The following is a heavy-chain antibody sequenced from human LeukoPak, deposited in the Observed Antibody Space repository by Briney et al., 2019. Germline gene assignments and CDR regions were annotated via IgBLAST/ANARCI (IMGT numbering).Heavy chain of an antibody. J-gene: IGHJ3*02. D-gene: IGHD1-14*01. CDR1: GFTFSRYV. Sequence: GGSLRLSCAGSGFTFSRYVISWVRQAPGKGLEWVSAIGSSGGGTFYADSVKGRFTISRDNPDNTVYLQMNSLRDEDAALYYCARGTGGAFDIWGQGTMVTVSS. V-gene: IGHV3-23*01. CDR2: IGSSGGGT. CDR3: ARGTGGAFDI.